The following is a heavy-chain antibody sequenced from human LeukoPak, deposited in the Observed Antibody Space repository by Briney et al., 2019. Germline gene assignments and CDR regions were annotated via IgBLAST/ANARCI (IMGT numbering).Heavy chain of an antibody. Sequence: ASVKVSCKASGFTFSTSAVQWVRQARGQRLEWIGWIIVGTGQTNYAQSLQGRITITRDMSTSTAYMELSSLGSEDTAVYYCAREGCSSTNCYLGYWGQGTLVTVSS. J-gene: IGHJ4*02. D-gene: IGHD2-2*01. CDR2: IIVGTGQT. CDR3: AREGCSSTNCYLGY. V-gene: IGHV1-58*01. CDR1: GFTFSTSA.